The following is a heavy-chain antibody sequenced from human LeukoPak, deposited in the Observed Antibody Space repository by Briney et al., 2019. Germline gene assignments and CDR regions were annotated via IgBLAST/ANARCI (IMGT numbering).Heavy chain of an antibody. D-gene: IGHD5-18*01. CDR2: IRYCGSNK. CDR3: AKDSYSYGYEGPFDY. CDR1: GFTFSSYG. Sequence: PGGSPRLSCAASGFTFSSYGMHWVRRAPGKGLEWGAVIRYCGSNKYYADSVRGRFTISRDNSKNTLYLQMNSLRAADTAVYYCAKDSYSYGYEGPFDYWGQGTLVTVSS. J-gene: IGHJ4*02. V-gene: IGHV3-30*02.